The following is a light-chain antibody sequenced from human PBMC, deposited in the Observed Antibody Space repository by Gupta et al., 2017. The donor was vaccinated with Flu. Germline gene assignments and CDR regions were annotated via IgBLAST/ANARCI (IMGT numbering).Light chain of an antibody. V-gene: IGKV4-1*01. CDR2: WAS. J-gene: IGKJ3*01. CDR3: QQFYSSPPT. CDR1: QSVLYSSSNKNY. Sequence: SLSERATINCKCRQSVLYSSSNKNYLAWYQQKPAQPPNWRIFWASTRGSGVPDRLSGSGSGTDVSTTNSSREDEDVAVYYCQQFYSSPPTFGPGTKVDIK.